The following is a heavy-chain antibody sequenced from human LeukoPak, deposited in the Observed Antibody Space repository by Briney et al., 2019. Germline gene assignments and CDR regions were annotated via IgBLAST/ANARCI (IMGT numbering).Heavy chain of an antibody. CDR1: GASFSGYY. Sequence: SETLSLTCAVYGASFSGYYWSWLRQPPGKGLEWIGEINHSGSTNYNPSLKSRVTISVDTSKNQFSLKLGSVTAADTAVYYCARCGTYYDILTGYYTGVYYFDYWGQGTLVTVSS. V-gene: IGHV4-34*01. CDR3: ARCGTYYDILTGYYTGVYYFDY. D-gene: IGHD3-9*01. J-gene: IGHJ4*02. CDR2: INHSGST.